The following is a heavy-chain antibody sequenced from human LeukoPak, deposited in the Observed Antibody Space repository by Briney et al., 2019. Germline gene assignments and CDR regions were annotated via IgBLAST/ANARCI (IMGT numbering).Heavy chain of an antibody. J-gene: IGHJ6*03. V-gene: IGHV3-49*04. CDR1: GFTVSSYE. CDR2: SRSKVFGGTT. CDR3: TRMDDIVVVPGPTVYFYYYMDV. Sequence: GGSLRLSCAASGFTVSSYEFYWVRQAPGKGLEWVGFSRSKVFGGTTEYAASVKGRFTISRDESKDIAYLQMDSLRTEDTGVYYCTRMDDIVVVPGPTVYFYYYMDVWGKGTTVTVSS. D-gene: IGHD2-2*01.